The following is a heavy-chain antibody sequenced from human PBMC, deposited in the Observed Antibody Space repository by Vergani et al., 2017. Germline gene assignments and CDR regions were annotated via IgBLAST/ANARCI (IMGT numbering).Heavy chain of an antibody. V-gene: IGHV4-59*01. J-gene: IGHJ6*02. CDR2: IYYSGST. D-gene: IGHD3-10*01. Sequence: QVQLQESGPGLVKPSETLSLTCTVSGGSISSYYWSWIRQPPGKALEWIGYIYYSGSTKYNHSLTSRVTILVDTSKNQLSLNLSSVTASDTAVYYCARANYYYYGMDVWGPGTTVTVSS. CDR3: ARANYYYYGMDV. CDR1: GGSISSYY.